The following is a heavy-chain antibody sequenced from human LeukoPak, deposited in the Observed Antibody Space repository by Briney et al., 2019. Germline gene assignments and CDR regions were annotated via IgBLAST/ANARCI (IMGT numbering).Heavy chain of an antibody. J-gene: IGHJ4*02. D-gene: IGHD2-21*01. CDR2: ISWNSGSI. CDR3: AKIALEDGTGY. Sequence: TGGSLRLSCAASGFTFDDYAMHWVRHAPGKGLEWVSGISWNSGSIGYADSVKGRFTISRDNAKNSLYLQMNSLRAEDTALYYCAKIALEDGTGYWGQGTLVTVSS. V-gene: IGHV3-9*01. CDR1: GFTFDDYA.